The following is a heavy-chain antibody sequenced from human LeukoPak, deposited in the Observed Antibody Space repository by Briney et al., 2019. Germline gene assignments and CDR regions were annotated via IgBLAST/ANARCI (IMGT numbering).Heavy chain of an antibody. Sequence: GGSLRLSCAASGFSFSSYGMHWVRQAPGKGLEWVAVISYDGSNKYYADSVKGRFTISRDNSKNTLYLQMNSLRAEDTAVYYCAKDRRGVVAAAGPALDYWGQGTLVTVSS. J-gene: IGHJ4*02. CDR3: AKDRRGVVAAAGPALDY. V-gene: IGHV3-30*18. D-gene: IGHD6-13*01. CDR1: GFSFSSYG. CDR2: ISYDGSNK.